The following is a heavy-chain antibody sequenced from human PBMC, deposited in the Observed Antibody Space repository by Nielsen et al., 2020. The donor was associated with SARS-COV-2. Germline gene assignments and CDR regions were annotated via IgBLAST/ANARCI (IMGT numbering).Heavy chain of an antibody. CDR1: GFTFDDYT. CDR3: AKGYSSSWSTFDY. V-gene: IGHV3-43D*03. CDR2: ITWDGGSA. Sequence: GESLKISCAASGFTFDDYTMHWVRQAPGKGLEWVSFITWDGGSAYYADSVKGRFTISRDNRQNSLYLQMNSLRAEDTALYYCAKGYSSSWSTFDYWGRGTLVTVSS. D-gene: IGHD6-13*01. J-gene: IGHJ4*02.